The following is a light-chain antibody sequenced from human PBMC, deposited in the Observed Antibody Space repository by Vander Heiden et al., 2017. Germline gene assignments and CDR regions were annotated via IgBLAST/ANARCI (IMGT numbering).Light chain of an antibody. CDR3: VLYMGSGISV. CDR2: STN. J-gene: IGLJ2*01. CDR1: SGSVSTSYY. V-gene: IGLV8-61*01. Sequence: QTVVTQEPSFSVSPGGRVKLTCGLSSGSVSTSYYPSWYQQTPGQAPRTLIYSTNSRSPGVPDRFSGSILGNKAALTITGAQADDESDYYCVLYMGSGISVFGGGTKLTVL.